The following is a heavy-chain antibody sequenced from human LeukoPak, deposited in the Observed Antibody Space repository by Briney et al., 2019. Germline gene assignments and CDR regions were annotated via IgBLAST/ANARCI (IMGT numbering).Heavy chain of an antibody. V-gene: IGHV3-33*01. Sequence: GGSLRLSCAASGFTFSSYGMHWVRQAPGKGLEWVAVIWYDGSNKYYADSVKGRFTISRDNSKNTLYLQMNSLRAEDTAVYYCARRGRDGYNGPNHYYMDVWGKGTTVTVSS. J-gene: IGHJ6*03. CDR2: IWYDGSNK. CDR1: GFTFSSYG. D-gene: IGHD5-24*01. CDR3: ARRGRDGYNGPNHYYMDV.